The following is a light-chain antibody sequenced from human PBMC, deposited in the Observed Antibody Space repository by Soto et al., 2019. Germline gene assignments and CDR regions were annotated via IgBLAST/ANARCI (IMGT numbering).Light chain of an antibody. CDR2: WAP. J-gene: IGKJ1*01. Sequence: DIVMTQSPDSLAVSLGERATINCKSSQSVFYSSNNKNYLAWYQQKPGQPPKLLIYWAPTRESGVPDRISGSGSGTDFTLTITSLQAEDVSVYYCQQYYTAPTWTFGQGTKVEIK. CDR1: QSVFYSSNNKNY. CDR3: QQYYTAPTWT. V-gene: IGKV4-1*01.